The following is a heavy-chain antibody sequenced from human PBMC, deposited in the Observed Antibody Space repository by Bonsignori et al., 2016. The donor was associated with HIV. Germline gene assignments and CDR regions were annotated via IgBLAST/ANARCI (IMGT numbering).Heavy chain of an antibody. CDR3: ARGPYGDYETHYYYYYMDV. CDR2: INHSGST. V-gene: IGHV4-34*01. Sequence: GSLRLSCAVYGGSFSGYYWSWIRQPPGKGLEWIGEINHSGSTNYNPSLKSRVTISVDTSKNQFSLKLSSVTAADTAVYYCARGPYGDYETHYYYYYMDVWGKGTTVTVSS. CDR1: GGSFSGYY. D-gene: IGHD4-17*01. J-gene: IGHJ6*03.